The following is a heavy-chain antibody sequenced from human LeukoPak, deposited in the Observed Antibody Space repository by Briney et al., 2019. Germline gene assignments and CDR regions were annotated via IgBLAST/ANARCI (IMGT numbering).Heavy chain of an antibody. CDR1: GYTFTSYG. D-gene: IGHD6-13*01. Sequence: SVKVSCKASGYTFTSYGISWVRQAPGQGLEWMGWISAYNGNTNYAQKFQGRVTMTRDTSTSTVYMELSSLRSEDTAVYYCARDRQQPGNWFDPWGQGTLVTVSS. J-gene: IGHJ5*02. CDR2: ISAYNGNT. V-gene: IGHV1-18*01. CDR3: ARDRQQPGNWFDP.